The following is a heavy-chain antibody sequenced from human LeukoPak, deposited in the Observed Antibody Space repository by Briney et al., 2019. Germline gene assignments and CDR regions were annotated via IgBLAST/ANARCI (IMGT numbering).Heavy chain of an antibody. CDR2: IYSSGSTSGST. Sequence: PSETLSLTCTVSGGSISSYYWSWIRQPAGKGLEWIGRIYSSGSTSGSTNYNPSLKSRVTMSLDTSKNQFSLKLSSVTAADTAVYYCARGGHGSGWYDWGQGTLVTVSS. J-gene: IGHJ4*02. CDR3: ARGGHGSGWYD. V-gene: IGHV4-4*07. CDR1: GGSISSYY. D-gene: IGHD6-19*01.